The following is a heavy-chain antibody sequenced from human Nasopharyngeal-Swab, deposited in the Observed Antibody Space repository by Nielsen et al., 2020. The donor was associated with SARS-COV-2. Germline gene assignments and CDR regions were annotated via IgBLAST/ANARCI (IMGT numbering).Heavy chain of an antibody. J-gene: IGHJ4*02. CDR2: INGGNGDT. CDR3: ARDSVAVAGIGDFDY. Sequence: ASVKVSCKASGYNFISHAIHWVRQAPGHRLEWMGWINGGNGDTKYSQKFQGRVTITRDTSASTAYMELSSLRSEDTAVYYCARDSVAVAGIGDFDYWGQGTLVTVSS. V-gene: IGHV1-3*01. CDR1: GYNFISHA. D-gene: IGHD6-19*01.